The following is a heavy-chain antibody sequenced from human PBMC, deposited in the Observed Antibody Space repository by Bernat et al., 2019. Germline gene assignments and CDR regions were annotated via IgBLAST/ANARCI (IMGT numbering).Heavy chain of an antibody. CDR3: ARDLVLRYFDEASFDY. CDR1: GFTFSSYS. J-gene: IGHJ4*02. Sequence: EVQLVESGGGLVQPGGSLRLSCAASGFTFSSYSMNWVRQAPGKGLEVGSYISSSSSTIYYADSVKGRFTISRDNAKNSLYLQMNSLRAEDTAVYYCARDLVLRYFDEASFDYWGQGTLVTVSS. CDR2: ISSSSSTI. D-gene: IGHD3-9*01. V-gene: IGHV3-48*01.